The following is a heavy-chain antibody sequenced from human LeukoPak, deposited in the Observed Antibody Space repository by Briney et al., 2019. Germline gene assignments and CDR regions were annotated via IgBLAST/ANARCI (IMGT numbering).Heavy chain of an antibody. CDR2: ISGSGGST. D-gene: IGHD3-22*01. CDR1: GFTFSSYA. V-gene: IGHV3-23*01. J-gene: IGHJ3*02. CDR3: ANPGGVVVIRLFAFDI. Sequence: PGGSLRLSCAASGFTFSSYAMSWVRQAPGKGLEWVSAISGSGGSTYYADSVEGRFTISRDNSKNTLYLQMNSLRAEDTAVYYCANPGGVVVIRLFAFDIWGQGTMVTVSS.